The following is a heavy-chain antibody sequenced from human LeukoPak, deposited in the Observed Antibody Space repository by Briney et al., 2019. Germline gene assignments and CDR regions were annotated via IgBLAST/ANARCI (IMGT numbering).Heavy chain of an antibody. CDR1: GFTSNNYA. CDR2: ISAGGSST. CDR3: AKDGRSSTPGY. D-gene: IGHD2-2*01. J-gene: IGHJ4*02. V-gene: IGHV3-23*01. Sequence: GGSLRLSCAASGFTSNNYAMSWVRQAPGKGLEWVSGISAGGSSTYYVDSVKGRFTISRDNSKNTLYLQMNSLRAEDTAVYYCAKDGRSSTPGYWGQGTLVTVSS.